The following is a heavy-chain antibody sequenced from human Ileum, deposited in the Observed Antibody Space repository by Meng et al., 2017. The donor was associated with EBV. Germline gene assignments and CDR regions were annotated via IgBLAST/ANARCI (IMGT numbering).Heavy chain of an antibody. CDR3: ARHHHSPTFDY. CDR2: VVYSGTT. Sequence: LLRHESGPGLVKPSGTLSLTGTGSGGSIIRSSYYWAWIRQPPGEGLEWIGSVVYSGTTYYTSSLKSRVSISVDTSKNQFSLKLSSVTAADTAVYYCARHHHSPTFDYWGQGTLVTVSS. V-gene: IGHV4-39*01. J-gene: IGHJ4*02. CDR1: GGSIIRSSYY. D-gene: IGHD1-14*01.